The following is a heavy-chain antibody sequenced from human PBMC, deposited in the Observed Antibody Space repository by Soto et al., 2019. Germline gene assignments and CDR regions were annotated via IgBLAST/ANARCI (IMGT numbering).Heavy chain of an antibody. V-gene: IGHV5-10-1*01. CDR1: GYSFTSHW. CDR2: IDPSDSYT. CDR3: PRGDTALSYWYFDL. J-gene: IGHJ2*01. D-gene: IGHD5-18*01. Sequence: EVQLVQSGAEVKKPGESLRISCKGSGYSFTSHWISWVRQMPGKGLEWMGRIDPSDSYTSYSPSFQGHVTISADKSISTVYLQWSSLKASDTAMYYCPRGDTALSYWYFDLWGRGTLVTVSS.